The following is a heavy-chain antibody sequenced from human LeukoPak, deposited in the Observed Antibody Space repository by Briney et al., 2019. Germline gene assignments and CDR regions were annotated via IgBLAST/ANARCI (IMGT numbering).Heavy chain of an antibody. V-gene: IGHV1-2*02. J-gene: IGHJ5*02. D-gene: IGHD6-19*01. Sequence: ASVKVSCKASGYTFTGHFIHWVRQTPGQGLEWMGWINPKSGVTRLAKKFQGRVTLTRDPSITTVYMDLSKLASDDTAIYYCAREGQWLVALGRAPFDPWGQGTLVILSS. CDR1: GYTFTGHF. CDR3: AREGQWLVALGRAPFDP. CDR2: INPKSGVT.